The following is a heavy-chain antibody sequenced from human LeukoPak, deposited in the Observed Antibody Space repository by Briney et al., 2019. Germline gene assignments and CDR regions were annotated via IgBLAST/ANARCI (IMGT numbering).Heavy chain of an antibody. CDR2: ISYDGSNK. CDR3: AQQTGGRSLELWFGEPTGLLDY. V-gene: IGHV3-30*03. J-gene: IGHJ4*02. D-gene: IGHD3-10*01. Sequence: GGSLRLSCAASGFTFSSYGMHWVRQAPGKGLEWVAVISYDGSNKYYADSVKGRFTISRDNSKNTLYLQMNSLRAEDTAVYYCAQQTGGRSLELWFGEPTGLLDYWGQGTLVTVSS. CDR1: GFTFSSYG.